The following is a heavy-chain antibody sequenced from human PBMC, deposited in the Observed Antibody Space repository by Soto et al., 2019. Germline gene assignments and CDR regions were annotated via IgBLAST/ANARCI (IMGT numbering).Heavy chain of an antibody. Sequence: NPSETLSLTCTVSGGSISSGDYYWSWIRQPPGKGLEWIGYIYYSGSTYYNPSLKRRVTISVDTSKNQFSLKLSSVTAADTAVYYCARDRRARGMDGMDVWGQGTTVTV. CDR1: GGSISSGDYY. CDR2: IYYSGST. J-gene: IGHJ6*02. CDR3: ARDRRARGMDGMDV. D-gene: IGHD3-10*01. V-gene: IGHV4-30-4*01.